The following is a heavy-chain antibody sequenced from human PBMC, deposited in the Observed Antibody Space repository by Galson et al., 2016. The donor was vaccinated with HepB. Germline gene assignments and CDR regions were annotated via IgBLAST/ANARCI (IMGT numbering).Heavy chain of an antibody. CDR3: VTDYNPYDPRQGFHY. D-gene: IGHD5-12*01. J-gene: IGHJ4*02. CDR1: GLTLSNYN. Sequence: SLRLSCAVSGLTLSNYNMNWVRQAPGKGLEWISYITTSSSTIYYADSVKGRFTISRDNAKNSLYLHMNSLRAEDTAFYYCVTDYNPYDPRQGFHYWGQGTLVTVSS. CDR2: ITTSSSTI. V-gene: IGHV3-48*01.